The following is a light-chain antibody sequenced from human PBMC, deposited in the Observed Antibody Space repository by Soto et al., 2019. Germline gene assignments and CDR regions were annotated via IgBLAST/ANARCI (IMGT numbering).Light chain of an antibody. J-gene: IGLJ2*01. CDR2: DVS. Sequence: QSALTQGASVSGSPGQSITISCTGTSSDVGGYDYVSWYQQYPGKAPKLMIYDVSNRPSGVPTRFAGSKSCNTACLTISGLQAEDEADYYCSSYTSTNPGVVFGGGTKLT. CDR3: SSYTSTNPGVV. V-gene: IGLV2-14*01. CDR1: SSDVGGYDY.